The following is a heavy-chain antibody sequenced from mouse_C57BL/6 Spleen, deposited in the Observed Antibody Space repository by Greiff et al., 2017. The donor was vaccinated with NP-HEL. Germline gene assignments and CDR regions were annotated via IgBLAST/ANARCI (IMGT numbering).Heavy chain of an antibody. Sequence: VQLQESGPELVKPGASVKISCKASGYAFSSSWMNWVKQRPGKGLEWIGRIYPGDGDTNYNGKFKGKATLTADKSSSTAYMQLSSLTAEDSAVYICARGGANSNWEVYYAMDYWGQGTSVTVSS. CDR1: GYAFSSSW. CDR2: IYPGDGDT. CDR3: ARGGANSNWEVYYAMDY. J-gene: IGHJ4*01. V-gene: IGHV1-82*01. D-gene: IGHD4-1*02.